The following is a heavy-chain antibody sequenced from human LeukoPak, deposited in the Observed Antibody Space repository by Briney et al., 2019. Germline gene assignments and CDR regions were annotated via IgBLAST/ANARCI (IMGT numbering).Heavy chain of an antibody. CDR3: ARTFYGSGSYGHMDV. J-gene: IGHJ6*03. D-gene: IGHD3-10*01. CDR1: GFTFSDYY. CDR2: ISGSGSTI. V-gene: IGHV3-11*04. Sequence: GGSLRLSCAASGFTFSDYYMRWLRQAPGKGLEWVSYISGSGSTIYYADSVKGRFTISRDNAKNSLYLQMNSLRAEDTAVYYCARTFYGSGSYGHMDVWGKGTTVTVSS.